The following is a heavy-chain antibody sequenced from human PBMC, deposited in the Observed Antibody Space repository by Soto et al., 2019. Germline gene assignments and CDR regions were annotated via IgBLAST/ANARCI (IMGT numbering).Heavy chain of an antibody. J-gene: IGHJ6*02. Sequence: LSLTCAVSGGSISSGGYSWSWIRQPPGKGLEWIGYIYHSGSTYYNPSLKSRVTISVDTSKNQFSLKLSSVTAADTSVYYCARGDYGSWSYYKGGYYGMYVWGQGTTVTVSS. CDR3: ARGDYGSWSYYKGGYYGMYV. V-gene: IGHV4-30-2*01. CDR2: IYHSGST. D-gene: IGHD3-10*01. CDR1: GGSISSGGYS.